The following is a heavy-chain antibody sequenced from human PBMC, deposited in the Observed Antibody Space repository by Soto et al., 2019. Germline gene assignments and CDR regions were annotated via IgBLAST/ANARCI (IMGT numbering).Heavy chain of an antibody. D-gene: IGHD3-10*01. V-gene: IGHV1-46*03. J-gene: IGHJ3*02. CDR3: ARDGTLGLTYYYGSGDAFDI. CDR2: INPSGGST. Sequence: ASVKVSCKASGYTFTSYYMHWVRQAPGQGLEWMGIINPSGGSTSYAQKFQGRVTMTRDTSTSTVYMELSSLRSEDTAVYYCARDGTLGLTYYYGSGDAFDIWGQGTMVTVSS. CDR1: GYTFTSYY.